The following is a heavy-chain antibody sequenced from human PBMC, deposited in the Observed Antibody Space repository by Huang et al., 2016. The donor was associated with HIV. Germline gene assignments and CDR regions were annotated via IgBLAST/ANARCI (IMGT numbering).Heavy chain of an antibody. CDR3: ARDDANHGGFDY. CDR1: GFTVTSNY. V-gene: IGHV3-53*01. Sequence: EVQLVESGGGLIQPGGSLRLSCAVSGFTVTSNYMSWVRQAPGKGLEWVSVIYSGGSTYYADSVKGRFTVSRDNSKNTLDLQMNSLRAEDTAVYYCARDDANHGGFDYWGQGTLVTVSS. CDR2: IYSGGST. J-gene: IGHJ4*02.